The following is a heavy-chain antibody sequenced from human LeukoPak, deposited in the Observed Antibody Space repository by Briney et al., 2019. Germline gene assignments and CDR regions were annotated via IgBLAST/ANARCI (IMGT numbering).Heavy chain of an antibody. J-gene: IGHJ4*02. Sequence: SVKVSCKASGGTFSSYAISWGRQAPGQGLEWMGRIIPIFGIANYAQKFQGRVTITADKSTSTAYMELSSLRSEDTAVYYCARDPQPYSYGSYYFDYWGQGTLVTVFS. D-gene: IGHD5-18*01. CDR2: IIPIFGIA. CDR1: GGTFSSYA. V-gene: IGHV1-69*04. CDR3: ARDPQPYSYGSYYFDY.